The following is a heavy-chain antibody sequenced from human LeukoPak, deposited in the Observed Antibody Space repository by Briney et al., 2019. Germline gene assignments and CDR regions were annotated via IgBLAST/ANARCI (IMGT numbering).Heavy chain of an antibody. CDR3: AKDGSSRSWYPRLGKGGFDP. J-gene: IGHJ5*02. V-gene: IGHV3-23*01. D-gene: IGHD6-13*01. CDR1: GFTFSSYA. Sequence: GGSLRLSCAASGFTFSSYAMSWVRQAPGKGLEWVSAISGSGGSTYYADSVKGRFTIYRDNSKNTLYLKMNSLRAEDTAVYYCAKDGSSRSWYPRLGKGGFDPWGQGTLVTVSS. CDR2: ISGSGGST.